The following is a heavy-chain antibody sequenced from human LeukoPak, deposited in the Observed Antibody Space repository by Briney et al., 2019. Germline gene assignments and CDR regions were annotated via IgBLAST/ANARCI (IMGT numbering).Heavy chain of an antibody. CDR2: ISYDGSNK. CDR3: ARGFGELFLFDY. J-gene: IGHJ4*02. Sequence: HPGGSLRLSCAASGFTFSSYAMHWVRQAPGKGLEWVAVISYDGSNKYYADSVKGRFTISRDNSKNTLYLQMNSLRAEDTAVYYCARGFGELFLFDYWGQGTLVTVSS. CDR1: GFTFSSYA. V-gene: IGHV3-30-3*01. D-gene: IGHD3-10*01.